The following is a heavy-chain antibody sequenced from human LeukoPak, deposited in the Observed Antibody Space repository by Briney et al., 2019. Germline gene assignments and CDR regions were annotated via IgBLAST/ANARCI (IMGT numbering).Heavy chain of an antibody. CDR1: GGSFSGYY. Sequence: SETLSLTCAVYGGSFSGYYWSWIRQPPGKGLEWIGEINHSGSTNYNPSLTSRVTISVDTSKNQFSLKLSSVTAADTAVYYCARGGILWFGELSSRWDYWGQGTLVTVSS. V-gene: IGHV4-34*01. J-gene: IGHJ4*02. CDR3: ARGGILWFGELSSRWDY. D-gene: IGHD3-10*01. CDR2: INHSGST.